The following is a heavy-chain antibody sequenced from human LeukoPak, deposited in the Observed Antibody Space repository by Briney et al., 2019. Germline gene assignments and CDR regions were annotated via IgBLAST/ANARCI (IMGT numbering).Heavy chain of an antibody. Sequence: SETLSLTCTVSGGSISSYYWSWIRQPAGKGLEWIGRIYTSGSTNYNPSLKSRVTMSVDTSKNQFSLKLSSVTAADTAVHYCAREHPHSPAFDIWGQGTMVTVSS. V-gene: IGHV4-4*07. CDR1: GGSISSYY. J-gene: IGHJ3*02. D-gene: IGHD3-3*02. CDR2: IYTSGST. CDR3: AREHPHSPAFDI.